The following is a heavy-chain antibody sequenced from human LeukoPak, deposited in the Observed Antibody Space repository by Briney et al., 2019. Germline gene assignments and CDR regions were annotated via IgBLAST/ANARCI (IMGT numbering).Heavy chain of an antibody. CDR3: ARGSSGWYYFDY. CDR1: GDSVSSNSAA. CDR2: TYYKSKWYN. V-gene: IGHV6-1*01. Sequence: SQTLSLTCAISGDSVSSNSAAWNGIMESPSSGLVWLGRTYYKSKWYNDYAVSVKSRITINPDTSKKPFSLPVNSVTPEDTAVYYCARGSSGWYYFDYWGQGPLVTVSS. J-gene: IGHJ4*02. D-gene: IGHD6-19*01.